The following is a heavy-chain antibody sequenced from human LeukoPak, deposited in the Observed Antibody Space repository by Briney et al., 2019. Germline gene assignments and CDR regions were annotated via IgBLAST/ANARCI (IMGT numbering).Heavy chain of an antibody. CDR1: GFTFSTYG. D-gene: IGHD3-10*01. CDR2: IRYDGSIK. CDR3: AKVTYGSGTYGAFDY. Sequence: GGSLRLSCAASGFTFSTYGMNWVRQAPGKGLEWVSFIRYDGSIKYYADSVKGRFTISRDNSKNTLYVQMNDLRAEDTAVYYCAKVTYGSGTYGAFDYWGQGTLVTVSS. J-gene: IGHJ4*02. V-gene: IGHV3-30*02.